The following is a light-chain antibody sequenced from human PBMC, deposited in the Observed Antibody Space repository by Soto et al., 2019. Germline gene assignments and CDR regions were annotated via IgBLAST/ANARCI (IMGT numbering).Light chain of an antibody. CDR2: ENN. V-gene: IGLV1-51*02. CDR3: GTWDSSLSEHV. Sequence: QSVLTQPPSVSAAPGQKVTISCSGSSSNIGNNYVSWYQQLPGTAPKLLIYENNKRPSGIPDRFSGSKSGTSATLGITGLQTGDEADYYCGTWDSSLSEHVFGTGTKLTVL. J-gene: IGLJ1*01. CDR1: SSNIGNNY.